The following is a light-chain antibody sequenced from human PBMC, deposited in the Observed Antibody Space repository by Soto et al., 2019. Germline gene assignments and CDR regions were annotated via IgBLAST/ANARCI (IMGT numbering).Light chain of an antibody. CDR2: EVT. J-gene: IGLJ3*02. Sequence: QSALTQPPSASGSPGQSVTISCTGTNSDVGGYNYVSWYQQYAGKAPKLLIYEVTKRPSGVPDRFSGSKSGNTAYLTVSGLQAEDEADYYSNSFAGSAKWVFGGGTKMTVL. CDR3: NSFAGSAKWV. CDR1: NSDVGGYNY. V-gene: IGLV2-8*01.